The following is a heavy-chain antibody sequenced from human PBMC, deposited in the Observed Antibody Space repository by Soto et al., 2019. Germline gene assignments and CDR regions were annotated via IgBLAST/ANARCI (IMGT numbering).Heavy chain of an antibody. Sequence: EVQLVESGGGLVQPGESLRLTCAASGFTLSGYWMSWVLQAPGKWLEWVANVQQDGSEKYYVDSVKGRFTISRVNAKNSLYLPMNSRRGGDTAVYDWARGGGNCDKWGQGTLVTVSS. CDR3: ARGGGNCDK. CDR1: GFTLSGYW. V-gene: IGHV3-7*04. D-gene: IGHD3-16*01. CDR2: VQQDGSEK. J-gene: IGHJ4*02.